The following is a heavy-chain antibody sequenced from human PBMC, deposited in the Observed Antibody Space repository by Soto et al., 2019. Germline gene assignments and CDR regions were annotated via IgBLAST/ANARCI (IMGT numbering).Heavy chain of an antibody. D-gene: IGHD4-4*01. J-gene: IGHJ4*02. CDR2: INSDGSST. Sequence: EVQLVESGGGLVQPGGSLRLSCAASGFTFSSYWMHWVRQAPGKGLVWVSRINSDGSSTSYADSVKGRFSISRDNAKNKLYLQMNSVRAEDTAVYYCARGRYSNYAPWDYWGQGTLVTVSS. CDR1: GFTFSSYW. CDR3: ARGRYSNYAPWDY. V-gene: IGHV3-74*01.